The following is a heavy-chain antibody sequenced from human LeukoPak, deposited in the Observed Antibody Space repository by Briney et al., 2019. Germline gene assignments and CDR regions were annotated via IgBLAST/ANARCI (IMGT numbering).Heavy chain of an antibody. CDR1: GFTFSSYA. V-gene: IGHV3-23*01. J-gene: IGHJ4*02. CDR2: ISGSGDNT. CDR3: AKGNYYDSSGSFYFDY. Sequence: GGSLRLSCAASGFTFSSYAMSWVRQAPGKGLEWVSGISGSGDNTYYADSVKGRFTISRDNSKNTLYVQVNSLGTEDTAAYYCAKGNYYDSSGSFYFDYWGQGALVTVSS. D-gene: IGHD3-22*01.